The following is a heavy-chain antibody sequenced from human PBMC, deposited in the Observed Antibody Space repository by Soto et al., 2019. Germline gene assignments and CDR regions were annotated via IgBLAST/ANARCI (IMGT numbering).Heavy chain of an antibody. CDR2: IIPIFGTA. CDR3: AKNTAMVTPYYCYYGMDV. Sequence: VASVKVSCKASGGTFSSYAISWVRQAPGQGLEWMGGIIPIFGTANYAQKFQGRVTITADESASTAYMELSSLRSEDTAVYYCAKNTAMVTPYYCYYGMDVWRQGTTVTVSS. V-gene: IGHV1-69*13. J-gene: IGHJ6*02. D-gene: IGHD5-18*01. CDR1: GGTFSSYA.